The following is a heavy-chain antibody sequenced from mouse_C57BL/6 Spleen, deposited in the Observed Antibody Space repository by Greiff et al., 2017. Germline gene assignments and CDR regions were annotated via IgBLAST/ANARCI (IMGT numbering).Heavy chain of an antibody. CDR2: IHPNSGST. CDR1: GYTFTSYW. V-gene: IGHV1-64*01. J-gene: IGHJ1*03. D-gene: IGHD1-1*01. CDR3: AATTVVATDWYFDV. Sequence: VKLQQPGAELVKPGASVKLSCKASGYTFTSYWMHWVKQRPGQGLEWIGMIHPNSGSTNYNEKFKSKATLTVDKSSSTAYMQLSSLTSEDSAVYYGAATTVVATDWYFDVWGTGTTVTVSS.